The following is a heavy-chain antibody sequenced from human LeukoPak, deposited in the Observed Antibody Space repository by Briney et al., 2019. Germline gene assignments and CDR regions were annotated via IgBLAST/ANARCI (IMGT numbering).Heavy chain of an antibody. D-gene: IGHD1-26*01. CDR1: GGSISSGGYY. V-gene: IGHV4-31*03. CDR2: IYYSGST. J-gene: IGHJ4*02. CDR3: ASLVGATMEFDY. Sequence: SQTLSLTCTVSGGSISSGGYYWSWIRQHQGKGLEWIGYIYYSGSTYYNPSLKSRVTISVDTSKNQFSLKLSSVTAADTAVYYCASLVGATMEFDYWGQGTLVTVSS.